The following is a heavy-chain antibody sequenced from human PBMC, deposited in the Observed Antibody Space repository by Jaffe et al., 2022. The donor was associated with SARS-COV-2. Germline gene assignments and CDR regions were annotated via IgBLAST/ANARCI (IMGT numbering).Heavy chain of an antibody. D-gene: IGHD3-10*01. CDR2: ISWNSGSI. CDR1: GFTFDDYA. Sequence: EVQLVESGGGLVQPGRSLRLSCAASGFTFDDYAMHWVRQAPGKGLEWVSGISWNSGSIGYADSVKGRFTISRDNAKNSLYLQMNSLRAEDTALYYCAKGLGFGAHHDAFDIWGQGTMVTVSS. V-gene: IGHV3-9*01. J-gene: IGHJ3*02. CDR3: AKGLGFGAHHDAFDI.